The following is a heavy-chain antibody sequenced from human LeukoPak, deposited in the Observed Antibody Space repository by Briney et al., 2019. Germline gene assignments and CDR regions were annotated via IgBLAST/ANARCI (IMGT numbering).Heavy chain of an antibody. D-gene: IGHD4-23*01. CDR1: GYRFTNYW. V-gene: IGHV5-51*01. J-gene: IGHJ2*01. Sequence: GESLKISCKGSGYRFTNYWIGWVRQLPGKGLEWMGIIYPGDYTIYSPSFQGQVTISADKSINTAYVQWSSLKASDTAMYYCARRVVNNRNWYFNLWGRGTLVTVSS. CDR3: ARRVVNNRNWYFNL. CDR2: IYPGDYT.